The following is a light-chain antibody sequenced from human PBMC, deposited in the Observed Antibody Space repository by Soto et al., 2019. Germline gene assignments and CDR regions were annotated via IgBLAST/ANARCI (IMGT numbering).Light chain of an antibody. Sequence: QSVLTQPASVSGSPGQSITISCTGTSSDVGGYNYVSWYQQHPGKAPKLMIYDVSNRPSGVSNRSSGSKSGNTASLTISGLQAEDEADYYCSSYTSSSTPGYVFGTGTKVTVL. CDR1: SSDVGGYNY. J-gene: IGLJ1*01. V-gene: IGLV2-14*01. CDR3: SSYTSSSTPGYV. CDR2: DVS.